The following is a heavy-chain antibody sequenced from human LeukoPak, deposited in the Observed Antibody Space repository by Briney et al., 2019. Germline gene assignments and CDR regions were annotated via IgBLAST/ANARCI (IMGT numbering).Heavy chain of an antibody. CDR2: INSDGSST. J-gene: IGHJ4*02. CDR1: GFTFSSYW. D-gene: IGHD1-20*01. V-gene: IGHV3-74*01. CDR3: ASISITGTRHPIY. Sequence: GGSLRLSCAASGFTFSSYWMHWVRQAPGKGLVWVSRINSDGSSTSYADSVKGRFTISRDNAKNTLYLQMNSLGAEDTAVYYCASISITGTRHPIYWGQGTLVTVSS.